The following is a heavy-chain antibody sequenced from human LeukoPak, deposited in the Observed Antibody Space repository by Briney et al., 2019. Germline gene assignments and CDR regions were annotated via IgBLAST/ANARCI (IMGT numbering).Heavy chain of an antibody. J-gene: IGHJ4*02. V-gene: IGHV4-59*11. D-gene: IGHD5-18*01. CDR1: DGSISSHY. CDR2: IYDSGST. Sequence: SETLSLTCTVSDGSISSHYWNWIRQPPGKGLGWIGFIYDSGSTNYNPSLYSRLTISVDTSKNQFSLKLTSVTAADTAVYYCARDRRGYGSFDSWGQGTLVTVSS. CDR3: ARDRRGYGSFDS.